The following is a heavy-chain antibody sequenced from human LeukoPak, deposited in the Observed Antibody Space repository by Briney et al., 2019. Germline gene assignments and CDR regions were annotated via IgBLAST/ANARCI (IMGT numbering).Heavy chain of an antibody. CDR1: GYTLTELS. CDR3: ATPTAGPYYYYGMDV. J-gene: IGHJ6*02. Sequence: GASVKVSCTVSGYTLTELSMHWVRQAPGKGLEWMGGFDPEDGETIYAQKFQGRVTMTEDTSTDTAYMELSSLRSEDTAVYYCATPTAGPYYYYGMDVWGQGTTVTVSS. CDR2: FDPEDGET. V-gene: IGHV1-24*01.